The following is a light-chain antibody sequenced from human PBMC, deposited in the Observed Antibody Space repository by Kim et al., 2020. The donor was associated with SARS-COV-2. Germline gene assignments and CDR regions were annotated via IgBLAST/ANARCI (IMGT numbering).Light chain of an antibody. CDR3: QQYSSFAT. J-gene: IGKJ1*01. V-gene: IGKV1-5*01. CDR2: DGS. CDR1: QIIENR. Sequence: SASVGDSVTITCRASQIIENRLAWYQQKPGKAPNVLIYDGSALASGVPSRFSGSGFGADFTLTISSLQPDDFATYYCQQYSSFATFGQGTKVDIK.